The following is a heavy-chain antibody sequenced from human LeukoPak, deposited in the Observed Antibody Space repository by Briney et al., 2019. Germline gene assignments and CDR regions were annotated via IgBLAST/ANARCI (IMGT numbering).Heavy chain of an antibody. CDR3: ARGRESLAAASYYGMDV. CDR1: GYTFTGYY. Sequence: ASVKVSCKASGYTFTGYYVHWVRQAPGQGLEWMGRINPNSGDTNYAQKFQGRVTMTRDTSISTAYMELSRLRSDDTAVYYCARGRESLAAASYYGMDVWGQGTTVTISS. D-gene: IGHD6-13*01. J-gene: IGHJ6*02. CDR2: INPNSGDT. V-gene: IGHV1-2*06.